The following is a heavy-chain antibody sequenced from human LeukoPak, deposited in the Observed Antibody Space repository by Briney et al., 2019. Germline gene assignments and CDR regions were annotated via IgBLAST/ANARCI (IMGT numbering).Heavy chain of an antibody. CDR1: GGSISSTNL. CDR3: ARGHWAGDGYYFDY. CDR2: IYHNGST. J-gene: IGHJ4*02. Sequence: SETLSLTCAVSGGSISSTNLWSWVRQPPGKGLEWIGEIYHNGSTNYNPSLKSRVTISVDKSKNQFSLKLSSVTAADTAVYYCARGHWAGDGYYFDYWGQGTLVTVSS. D-gene: IGHD5-24*01. V-gene: IGHV4-4*02.